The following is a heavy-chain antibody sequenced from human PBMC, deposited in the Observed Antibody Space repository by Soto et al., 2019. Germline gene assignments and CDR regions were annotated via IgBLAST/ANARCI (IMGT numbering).Heavy chain of an antibody. J-gene: IGHJ3*02. V-gene: IGHV3-30-3*01. CDR2: ISYDGSNK. CDR3: ARVVVITTSGAFDI. CDR1: GFTFSSYA. D-gene: IGHD3-22*01. Sequence: QVQLVESGGGVVQPGRSLRLSCAASGFTFSSYAMHWVRQAPGKGLEWVAVISYDGSNKYYADSVKGRFTISRDNSKNTLYLQMNSLRAEDTAVYYCARVVVITTSGAFDIWGQETMVTVSS.